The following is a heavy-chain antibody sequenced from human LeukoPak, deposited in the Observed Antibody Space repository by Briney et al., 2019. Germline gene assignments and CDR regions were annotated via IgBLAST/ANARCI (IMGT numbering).Heavy chain of an antibody. Sequence: GSLRLSCAASGFTFSDYYMSWIRQAPGKGLEWIGYIYYSGSTNYNPSLKSRVTISVDTSKNQFSLKLSSVTAADTAVYYCAKSRVPSYWGQGTLVTVSS. CDR2: IYYSGST. CDR1: GFTFSDYY. D-gene: IGHD6-13*01. V-gene: IGHV4-59*01. CDR3: AKSRVPSY. J-gene: IGHJ4*02.